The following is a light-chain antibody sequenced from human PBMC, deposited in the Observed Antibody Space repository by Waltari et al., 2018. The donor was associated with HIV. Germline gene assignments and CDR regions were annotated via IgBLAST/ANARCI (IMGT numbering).Light chain of an antibody. V-gene: IGLV2-23*02. CDR2: EVT. Sequence: QSALTQPASVSGSPGQSITISCTGTSSNVASDDLVSWYQQHPGEAPKHIIYEVTKRPSGVSNRFSGSKSGNTASLTISGLQAEDESDYYCCSCPRSGIRYVFGTGTKVTVL. CDR3: CSCPRSGIRYV. J-gene: IGLJ1*01. CDR1: SSNVASDDL.